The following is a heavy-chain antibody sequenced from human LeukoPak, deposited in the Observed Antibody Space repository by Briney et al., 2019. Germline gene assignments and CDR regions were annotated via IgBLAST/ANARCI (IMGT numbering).Heavy chain of an antibody. J-gene: IGHJ3*02. CDR2: IKEDGSEI. CDR3: ARDPYGGDAFDI. Sequence: GGSLRLSCTASGFNFSTYWMTWVRQVPGKGLEWVANIKEDGSEIYYVDAVKGRFSISRDNAKNSLYLQMNSLRAEDTAVYYCARDPYGGDAFDIWGQGTMVTVSS. CDR1: GFNFSTYW. D-gene: IGHD4-17*01. V-gene: IGHV3-7*01.